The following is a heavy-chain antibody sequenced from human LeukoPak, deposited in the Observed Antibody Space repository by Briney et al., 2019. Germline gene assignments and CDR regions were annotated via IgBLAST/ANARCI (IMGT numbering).Heavy chain of an antibody. Sequence: SETLSLTCAVYGGSFSGYYWSWIRQPPGKGLEWIGEINHSGSTNYNPSLKGRVTISVDTSKNQFSLKLSSVTAADTAVYYCSSGSYYYYYMDVWGKGTTVTISS. CDR1: GGSFSGYY. V-gene: IGHV4-34*01. CDR3: SSGSYYYYYMDV. CDR2: INHSGST. D-gene: IGHD3-10*01. J-gene: IGHJ6*03.